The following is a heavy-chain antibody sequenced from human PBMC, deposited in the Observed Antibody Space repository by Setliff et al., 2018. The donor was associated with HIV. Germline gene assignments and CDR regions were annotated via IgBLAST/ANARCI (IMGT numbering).Heavy chain of an antibody. D-gene: IGHD2-21*01. CDR3: TRAQIAAPRPFDY. V-gene: IGHV4-34*01. J-gene: IGHJ4*02. Sequence: SETLSLTCAVYGGAFNGYYWTWIRQSPGRGLEWIGEINHKGVTNYNPSLMRRATISAETSKNQFSLRLSSVTAADTALYFCTRAQIAAPRPFDYWGQGTLVTVSS. CDR1: GGAFNGYY. CDR2: INHKGVT.